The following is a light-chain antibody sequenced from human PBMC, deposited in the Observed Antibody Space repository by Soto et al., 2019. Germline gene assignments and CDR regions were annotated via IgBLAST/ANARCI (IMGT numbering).Light chain of an antibody. Sequence: EIVLTQSPATLSLSPGERATLSCRASQSISSSLAWYQQKPGKAPRLLIYDASSSATGFPARFSGSGSGTDFTLAIGSLEPEDFAVYYCQQRSEWPRTFGQGTKVEIK. CDR1: QSISSS. CDR2: DAS. CDR3: QQRSEWPRT. J-gene: IGKJ1*01. V-gene: IGKV3-11*01.